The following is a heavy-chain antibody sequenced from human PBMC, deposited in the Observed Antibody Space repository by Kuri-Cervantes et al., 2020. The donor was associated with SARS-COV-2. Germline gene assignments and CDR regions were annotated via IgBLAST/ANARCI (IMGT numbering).Heavy chain of an antibody. CDR3: ARGRIVVPAGKLRRDMKIDH. D-gene: IGHD2-2*01. CDR1: GFIFSDYG. J-gene: IGHJ4*02. V-gene: IGHV3-33*01. CDR2: IWNDGSNK. Sequence: GGSLRLSCVGSGFIFSDYGIHWVRQAPGKGLEWVAGIWNDGSNKYFAASVKGRFTISRDNSKNTVDLQMSGLRVEDTAVYYCARGRIVVPAGKLRRDMKIDHWGQGTLVTVSS.